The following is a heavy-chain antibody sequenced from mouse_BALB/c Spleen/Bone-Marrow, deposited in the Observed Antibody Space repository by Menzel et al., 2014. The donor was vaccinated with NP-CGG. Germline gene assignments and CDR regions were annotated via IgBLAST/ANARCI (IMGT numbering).Heavy chain of an antibody. CDR2: IDTSDSYT. CDR3: ARGGHDFSLDY. V-gene: IGHV1-69*01. D-gene: IGHD2-4*01. J-gene: IGHJ4*01. Sequence: QVQLQQPGAELGMPGASVKMSCKASGYTFTDNWIYWVKQRPGQGLEWIGAIDTSDSYTNFNQKFMGKASLTVDASSSTAYMQVSSLTSDDSAVYYCARGGHDFSLDYWGQGTSDTVSS. CDR1: GYTFTDNW.